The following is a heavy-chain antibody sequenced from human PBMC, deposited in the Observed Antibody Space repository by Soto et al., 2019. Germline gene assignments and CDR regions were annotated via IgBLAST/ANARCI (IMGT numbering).Heavy chain of an antibody. J-gene: IGHJ6*02. CDR2: ISGSGGST. V-gene: IGHV3-23*01. CDR3: AKGSSGPYYYYGMDV. D-gene: IGHD6-19*01. Sequence: LRLSCAASGFTFSSYAMSWVRQAPGKGLEWVSAISGSGGSTYYADSVKGRFTISRDNSKNTLYLQMNSLRAEDTAVYYCAKGSSGPYYYYGMDVWGQGTTVTVSS. CDR1: GFTFSSYA.